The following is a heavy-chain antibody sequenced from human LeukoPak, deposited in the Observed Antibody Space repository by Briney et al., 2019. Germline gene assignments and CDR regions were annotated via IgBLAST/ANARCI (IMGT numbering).Heavy chain of an antibody. Sequence: PSETVSLTCAVSGYSISSGYYWGWIRQTPGKGLEWLGEINDNGRANYNPSLMSRVTVSVDTSKNQFSLRLTSVTATDTAVYYCARRWNYGRNYYIDVWGKGATVSVSS. J-gene: IGHJ6*03. D-gene: IGHD1-7*01. CDR3: ARRWNYGRNYYIDV. V-gene: IGHV4-38-2*01. CDR2: INDNGRA. CDR1: GYSISSGYY.